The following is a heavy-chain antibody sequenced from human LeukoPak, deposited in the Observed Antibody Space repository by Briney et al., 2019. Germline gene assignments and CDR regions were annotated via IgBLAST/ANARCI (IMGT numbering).Heavy chain of an antibody. CDR1: GFTFSSYA. CDR2: ISGSGGST. V-gene: IGHV3-23*01. Sequence: GGSLRLSCAASGFTFSSYAMSWVRQAPGKGLEWVSAISGSGGSTYYADSVKGRFTISRDNSKNTLYLQMDSLRAEDTAVCFCARAMMVVANLWGVYDYWGQGTLVTVSS. J-gene: IGHJ4*02. CDR3: ARAMMVVANLWGVYDY. D-gene: IGHD3-22*01.